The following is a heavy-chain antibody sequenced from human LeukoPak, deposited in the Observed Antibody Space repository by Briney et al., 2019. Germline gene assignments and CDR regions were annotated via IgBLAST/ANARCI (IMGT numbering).Heavy chain of an antibody. CDR1: GYSFTSYW. CDR3: ARDRFRIAVAGGRSDP. J-gene: IGHJ5*02. CDR2: IYPGDSDT. Sequence: GESLKISCKGSGYSFTSYWIGWVRQMPGKGLEWMGIIYPGDSDTRYSPSFQGQVTISADKSISTAYLQWSSLKASDTAMYYCARDRFRIAVAGGRSDPWGQGTLVTVSS. D-gene: IGHD6-19*01. V-gene: IGHV5-51*03.